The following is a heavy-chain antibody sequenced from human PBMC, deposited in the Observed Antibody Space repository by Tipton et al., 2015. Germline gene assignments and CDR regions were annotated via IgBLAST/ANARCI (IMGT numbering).Heavy chain of an antibody. V-gene: IGHV1-46*03. J-gene: IGHJ4*02. D-gene: IGHD6-25*01. Sequence: QLVQSGAEVKKPGASVTVSCKASGYTFTSNYMHWVRQAPGQGLEWMGIINPRGGATSYAQKFQGRVTMTSDTPTSTLYMELSSLRSEDTAVYYCAKATGGLYYFDYWGQGTLVTVSS. CDR2: INPRGGAT. CDR1: GYTFTSNY. CDR3: AKATGGLYYFDY.